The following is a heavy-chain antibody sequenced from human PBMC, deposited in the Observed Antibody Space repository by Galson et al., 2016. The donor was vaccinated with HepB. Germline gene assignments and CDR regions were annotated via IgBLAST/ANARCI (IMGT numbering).Heavy chain of an antibody. Sequence: LRLSCAVSGFTFSSYSMNWVRQAPGKGLEWVAFISTSGAFVYYADSMRGRFTISRDNAKNSLYLQMISLRVEDTAIYYCARPIAVAGTSRYFDLWGRGTLVTVSS. CDR1: GFTFSSYS. V-gene: IGHV3-21*01. CDR3: ARPIAVAGTSRYFDL. CDR2: ISTSGAFV. J-gene: IGHJ2*01. D-gene: IGHD6-13*01.